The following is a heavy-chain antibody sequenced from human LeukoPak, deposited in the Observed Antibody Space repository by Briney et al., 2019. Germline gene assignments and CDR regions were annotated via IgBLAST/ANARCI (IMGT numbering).Heavy chain of an antibody. Sequence: GGSLRLSCAASGFTFSSYAMSWVRQAPGKGLEWVSGISETGGSTYYADSVRGRFTISRDNSKNTLFLQMNSLRVEDTAVYYCASTQTMTNHYWGQGTLVTVSS. CDR3: ASTQTMTNHY. V-gene: IGHV3-23*01. J-gene: IGHJ4*02. CDR2: ISETGGST. CDR1: GFTFSSYA. D-gene: IGHD3-22*01.